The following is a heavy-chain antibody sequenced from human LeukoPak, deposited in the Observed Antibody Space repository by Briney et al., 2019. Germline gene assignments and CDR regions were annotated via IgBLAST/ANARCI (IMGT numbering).Heavy chain of an antibody. CDR2: ISYDGSNK. Sequence: GGSLRLSCAASGFTFSSYGMHRVRQAPGKGLEWVAVISYDGSNKYYADSVKGRFTISRDNSKNTLYLQMNSLRAEDTAVYYCASCSSSGYYYGCYFDYWGQGTLVTVSS. CDR1: GFTFSSYG. D-gene: IGHD3-22*01. J-gene: IGHJ4*02. CDR3: ASCSSSGYYYGCYFDY. V-gene: IGHV3-30*03.